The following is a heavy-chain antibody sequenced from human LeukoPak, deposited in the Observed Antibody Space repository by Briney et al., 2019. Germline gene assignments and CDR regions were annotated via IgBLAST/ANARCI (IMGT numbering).Heavy chain of an antibody. CDR2: INPNSGGT. Sequence: ASVKVSCKASGYTFTSYYMHWVRQAPGQGLEWMGWINPNSGGTNYAQKFQGRVTMTRDTSISTAYMELSRLRSDDTAVYYCARESTVGGGSGSYYNWFDPWGQGTLVTVSS. J-gene: IGHJ5*02. CDR3: ARESTVGGGSGSYYNWFDP. D-gene: IGHD3-10*01. V-gene: IGHV1-2*02. CDR1: GYTFTSYY.